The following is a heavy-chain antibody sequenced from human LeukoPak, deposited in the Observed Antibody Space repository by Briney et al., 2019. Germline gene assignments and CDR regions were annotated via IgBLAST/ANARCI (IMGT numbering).Heavy chain of an antibody. CDR1: GFTFSSYG. CDR2: IWYDGSNK. D-gene: IGHD2-21*02. CDR3: AKAETTRVVVTTDHFDF. J-gene: IGHJ4*02. Sequence: GGSLRLSCAASGFTFSSYGMHWVRQAPGKGLEWVAVIWYDGSNKYYADSVKGRFTISRDNSKNTLYLQMNSLRAEDTAVYYCAKAETTRVVVTTDHFDFWGQGTLVTVSS. V-gene: IGHV3-33*06.